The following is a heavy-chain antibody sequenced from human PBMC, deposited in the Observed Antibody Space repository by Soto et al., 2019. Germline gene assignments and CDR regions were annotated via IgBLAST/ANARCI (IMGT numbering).Heavy chain of an antibody. CDR1: AFTFRGYA. CDR3: ATWHEREHAYEL. CDR2: LYDVDGS. Sequence: GGSLRLSWAFSAFTFRGYARSWIRQAPGKGLEWVSGLYDVDGSFYADSVRGRFTTSSDSSKTTVYLQMNDLRPDDTAVYYCATWHEREHAYELRGQGTTVTV. D-gene: IGHD3-16*01. V-gene: IGHV3-53*01. J-gene: IGHJ3*01.